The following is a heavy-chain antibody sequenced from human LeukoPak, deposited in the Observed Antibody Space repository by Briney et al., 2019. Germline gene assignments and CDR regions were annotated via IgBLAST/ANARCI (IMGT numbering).Heavy chain of an antibody. D-gene: IGHD4-11*01. Sequence: ASVKVSCKASGYTFTDYHMHWVRQAPGQGLEWMGWIKCKSGDTSYAQKFQGRVTMTRDTSISTVYMEVSRLTSDDTAVYYCTRSYGIFNYFDPWGQGTLVTVSS. CDR2: IKCKSGDT. V-gene: IGHV1-2*02. CDR3: TRSYGIFNYFDP. CDR1: GYTFTDYH. J-gene: IGHJ5*02.